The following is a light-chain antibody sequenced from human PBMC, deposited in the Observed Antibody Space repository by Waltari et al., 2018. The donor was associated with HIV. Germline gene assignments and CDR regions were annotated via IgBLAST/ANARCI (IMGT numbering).Light chain of an antibody. CDR3: QQYGSSPPIT. J-gene: IGKJ5*01. CDR1: QSVSSAY. CDR2: GAS. V-gene: IGKV3-20*01. Sequence: EIVLTQSPGTLSLSPGERATLSCRASQSVSSAYLAWYQQKPGQAPRLLIYGASSRATGIPDRFRGSVSGTDFTLTISRLEPEDFAVYYCQQYGSSPPITFGQGTRLEIK.